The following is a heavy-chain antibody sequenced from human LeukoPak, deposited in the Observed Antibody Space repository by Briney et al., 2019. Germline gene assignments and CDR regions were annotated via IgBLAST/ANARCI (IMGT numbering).Heavy chain of an antibody. Sequence: SETLSLTCAVSSGSISSSNWWSWVRQPPGKGLEWIGEIYHSGSTNYNPSLKSRVTISVDKSKNQFSPKLRSVTAADTAVYYCARINIAADGNPLDYWGQGTLVTVSS. V-gene: IGHV4-4*02. CDR1: SGSISSSNW. CDR3: ARINIAADGNPLDY. D-gene: IGHD6-13*01. J-gene: IGHJ4*02. CDR2: IYHSGST.